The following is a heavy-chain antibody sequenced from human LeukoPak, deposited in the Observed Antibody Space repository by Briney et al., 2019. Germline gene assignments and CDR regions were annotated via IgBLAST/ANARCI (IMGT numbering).Heavy chain of an antibody. CDR3: ARGGTWFSMDYYYYYMDV. CDR2: IYTTGST. CDR1: GGSISSYY. J-gene: IGHJ6*03. V-gene: IGHV4-4*07. D-gene: IGHD3-22*01. Sequence: SETLSLTCTVSGGSISSYYWSWIRQPAGKGLEWIGRIYTTGSTNFNPSLKSRVTMSVDTSKNQFSLKLSTVTATDTAVYYCARGGTWFSMDYYYYYMDVWGKGTTVTVSS.